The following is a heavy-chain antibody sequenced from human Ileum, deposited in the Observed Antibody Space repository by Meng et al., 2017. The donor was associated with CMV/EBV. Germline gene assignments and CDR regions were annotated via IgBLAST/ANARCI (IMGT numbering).Heavy chain of an antibody. V-gene: IGHV4-4*07. CDR2: IHIGGTT. D-gene: IGHD2-15*01. J-gene: IGHJ4*02. CDR1: SDSSSRNY. Sequence: QVHLQEPGPGLLKPSATLPPTCTVSSDSSSRNYWNWIRQPAGKGLESIGRIHIGGTTDYNPSLKSRVTMSVDTSKNQLSLKLTSVTAADTAVYYCTRGYCSGATCYPYYFDYWGQGTLVTVSS. CDR3: TRGYCSGATCYPYYFDY.